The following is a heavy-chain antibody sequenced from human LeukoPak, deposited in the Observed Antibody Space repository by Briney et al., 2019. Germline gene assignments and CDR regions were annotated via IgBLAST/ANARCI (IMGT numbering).Heavy chain of an antibody. D-gene: IGHD3-22*01. J-gene: IGHJ4*02. CDR3: ARGRYYESSGYFVYYFDY. V-gene: IGHV4-59*01. CDR2: IYYRGST. Sequence: SETLSLTCTVSGGSMSNYYWSWIRQPPGKGLDWIGYIYYRGSTNYNPSLKSRVTISLDTSKNQFSLKVSSVTAADTAVYYCARGRYYESSGYFVYYFDYWGPGTLVTVSS. CDR1: GGSMSNYY.